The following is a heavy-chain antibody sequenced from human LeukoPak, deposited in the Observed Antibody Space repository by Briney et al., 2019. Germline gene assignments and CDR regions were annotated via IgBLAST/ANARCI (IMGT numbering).Heavy chain of an antibody. V-gene: IGHV1-18*01. CDR3: ARDSRGYYYYMDV. CDR2: ISAYNGNT. D-gene: IGHD2-2*01. J-gene: IGHJ6*03. CDR1: GYTFTSYG. Sequence: ASVKVSCKASGYTFTSYGISWVRQAPGQGLEWMGWISAYNGNTNYAQKLQGRVTMTTDTSTSTAYMELSSLRSEDTAVYYCARDSRGYYYYMDVWGKGTTVTVSS.